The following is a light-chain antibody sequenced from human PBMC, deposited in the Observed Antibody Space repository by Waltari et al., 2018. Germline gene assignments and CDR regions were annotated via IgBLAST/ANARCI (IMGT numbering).Light chain of an antibody. V-gene: IGLV2-23*02. J-gene: IGLJ1*01. CDR1: SSDVGNYNL. CDR3: CSYVGLGTYV. Sequence: QSGLAQPASASGSPGQSITITCTGTSSDVGNYNLVSWYQQRPGKAPRLLVYEVTKRAPGPSYRCSAAKSGNTASLSISGLQAQEDEADYYCCSYVGLGTYVFGTGTKVTV. CDR2: EVT.